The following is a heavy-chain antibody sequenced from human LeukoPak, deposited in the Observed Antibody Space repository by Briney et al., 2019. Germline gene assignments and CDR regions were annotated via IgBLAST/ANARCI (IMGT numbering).Heavy chain of an antibody. CDR3: ARDSRPTYYDRAFDI. CDR2: IYYSGST. J-gene: IGHJ3*02. D-gene: IGHD3-16*01. Sequence: SETLSLTCTVSGGSISSYYWSWIRQPPGKGLEWIGYIYYSGSTNYNPSLKSRVTISVDTSKNQFSLKLSSVTAADTAVYYCARDSRPTYYDRAFDIWGQGTMVTVSS. CDR1: GGSISSYY. V-gene: IGHV4-59*01.